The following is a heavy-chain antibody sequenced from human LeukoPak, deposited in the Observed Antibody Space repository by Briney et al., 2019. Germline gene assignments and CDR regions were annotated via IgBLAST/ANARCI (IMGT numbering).Heavy chain of an antibody. CDR2: INSDGGGA. CDR3: ARDVPHNWFDT. CDR1: GITFGNNW. V-gene: IGHV3-74*01. J-gene: IGHJ5*02. Sequence: GGSLRLSCAASGITFGNNWMHWVREGPGKGLVWISRINSDGGGAIYADSVKGRFTVSRDNAKNTLYLQMNSLRAEDTSVYYCARDVPHNWFDTWGQGTLVTVSS.